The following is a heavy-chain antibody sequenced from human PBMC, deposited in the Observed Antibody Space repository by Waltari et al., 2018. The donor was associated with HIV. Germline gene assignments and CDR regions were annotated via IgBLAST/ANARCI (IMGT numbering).Heavy chain of an antibody. CDR3: ARGRYYYGSGSYPSYYYYGMDV. CDR1: GGSVSSGSYY. Sequence: QVQLQESGPGLVKPSETLSLTCTVSGGSVSSGSYYWGWIRQPPGKGQEWIGYIYYSGSTNYNPSLKSRVTISVDTSKNQFSLKLSSVTAADTAVYYCARGRYYYGSGSYPSYYYYGMDVWGQGTTVTVSS. CDR2: IYYSGST. J-gene: IGHJ6*02. V-gene: IGHV4-61*01. D-gene: IGHD3-10*01.